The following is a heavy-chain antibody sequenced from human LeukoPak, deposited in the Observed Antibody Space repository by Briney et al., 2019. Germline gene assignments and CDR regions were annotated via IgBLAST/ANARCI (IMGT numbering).Heavy chain of an antibody. D-gene: IGHD6-19*01. CDR3: ATEYSSGRFDY. Sequence: GGSLRLSCAASGFTFSSYAMHWVRQAPGKGLEWVAVISYDGSNKYYADSVKGRFTISRDNSKNTLYLQMNSLRAEDTAVYYCATEYSSGRFDYWGQGTLVTVSS. CDR2: ISYDGSNK. CDR1: GFTFSSYA. J-gene: IGHJ4*02. V-gene: IGHV3-30*04.